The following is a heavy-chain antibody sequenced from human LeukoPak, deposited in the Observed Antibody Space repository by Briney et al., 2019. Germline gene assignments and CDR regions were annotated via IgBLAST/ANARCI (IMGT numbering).Heavy chain of an antibody. Sequence: SETLSLTCTVSGGSISSYYWSWIRQPPGKGLVWIGYIYYSGSTNYNPSLKSRVTISVDTSKNQFSVKLSSVTAADTAVYYCARGGGSGSLTRFDYWGQGTLVTVSS. J-gene: IGHJ4*02. CDR1: GGSISSYY. D-gene: IGHD3-10*01. CDR2: IYYSGST. CDR3: ARGGGSGSLTRFDY. V-gene: IGHV4-59*01.